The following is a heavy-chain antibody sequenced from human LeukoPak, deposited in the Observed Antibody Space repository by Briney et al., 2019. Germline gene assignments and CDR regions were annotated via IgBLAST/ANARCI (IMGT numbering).Heavy chain of an antibody. CDR2: ISYTGST. CDR1: GGSISPYF. J-gene: IGHJ5*02. CDR3: ARDDYRGVTNFDP. V-gene: IGHV4-59*01. D-gene: IGHD3-10*01. Sequence: SETLSLTCTVSGGSISPYFWSWMRQTPGKGLEWIGYISYTGSTNYNPALKSRVTISVDTSKNQFSLQLTSVTAADTAVYYCARDDYRGVTNFDPWGQETPVTVSS.